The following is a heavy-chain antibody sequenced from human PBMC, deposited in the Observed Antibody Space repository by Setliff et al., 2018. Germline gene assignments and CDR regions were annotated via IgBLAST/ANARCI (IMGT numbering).Heavy chain of an antibody. Sequence: GGSLRLSCAASGFTFSSFAMGWVRQAPGKGLEWVASISGSGNKTFHADSVKGRFTISRDNSKNTLYLQMNGLRVDDSAVYHCARDLPVVTWGQGTLVTVSS. CDR2: ISGSGNKT. D-gene: IGHD2-15*01. V-gene: IGHV3-23*01. J-gene: IGHJ5*02. CDR3: ARDLPVVT. CDR1: GFTFSSFA.